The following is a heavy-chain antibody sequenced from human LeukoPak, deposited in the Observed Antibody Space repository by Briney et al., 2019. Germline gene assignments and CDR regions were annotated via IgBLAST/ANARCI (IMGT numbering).Heavy chain of an antibody. J-gene: IGHJ4*02. V-gene: IGHV3-66*01. CDR1: GFTVSSNY. CDR3: ARAYQPLLYDY. Sequence: GGSLRLSCAASGFTVSSNYMSWVRQAPGKGLEWVSVIYSGGSTYYADSVKGRFTISRDNSKNTLYLQMGSLRAEDMAVYYCARAYQPLLYDYWGQGTLVTVSS. D-gene: IGHD2-2*02. CDR2: IYSGGST.